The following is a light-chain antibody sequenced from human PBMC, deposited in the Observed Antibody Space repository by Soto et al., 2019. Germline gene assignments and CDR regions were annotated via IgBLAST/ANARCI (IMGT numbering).Light chain of an antibody. CDR3: QQYNSYSLT. CDR2: DAS. J-gene: IGKJ1*01. Sequence: DIKLTQSPSTLSASVGDRVTITCRASQSISSWLAWYQQKPGKAPKLLIYDASSLESGVPSRFSGSGSGTEFSLTISSRQPDDYFTYYCQQYNSYSLTFGQGTKVDIK. V-gene: IGKV1-5*01. CDR1: QSISSW.